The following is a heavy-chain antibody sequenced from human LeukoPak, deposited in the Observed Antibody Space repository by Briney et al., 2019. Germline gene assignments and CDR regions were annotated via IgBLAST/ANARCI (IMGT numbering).Heavy chain of an antibody. CDR2: IYYSGST. D-gene: IGHD1-26*01. CDR3: ARDGGSYSLNDAFDI. Sequence: SETLSLTCTVSGGSISSSSYYWGWIRQPPGKGLEWIGSIYYSGSTYYNPSLKSRVTISVDTSKNQFSLKLSSVTAADTAVYYCARDGGSYSLNDAFDIWGQGTMVTVSS. J-gene: IGHJ3*02. V-gene: IGHV4-39*07. CDR1: GGSISSSSYY.